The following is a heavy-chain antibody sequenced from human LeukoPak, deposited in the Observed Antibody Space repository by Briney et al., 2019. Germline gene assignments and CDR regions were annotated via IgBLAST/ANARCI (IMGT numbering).Heavy chain of an antibody. Sequence: SETLSLTCTVSGGSISSSSYYWGWIRQPPGKGLEWIGSIYYSGSTYYNPSLKSRVTISVDTSKNQFSLELSSVTAADTAVYYCARQEGIAAAGTHERGFDYWGQGTLVTVSS. J-gene: IGHJ4*02. CDR3: ARQEGIAAAGTHERGFDY. D-gene: IGHD6-13*01. CDR1: GGSISSSSYY. CDR2: IYYSGST. V-gene: IGHV4-39*01.